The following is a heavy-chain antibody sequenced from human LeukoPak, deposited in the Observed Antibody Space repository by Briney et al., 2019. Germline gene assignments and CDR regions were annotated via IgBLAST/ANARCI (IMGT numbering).Heavy chain of an antibody. CDR2: ISSIGGYM. V-gene: IGHV3-48*03. D-gene: IGHD6-19*01. CDR1: GFTFSSYE. CDR3: ARHNGSYDY. Sequence: GGSLRLSCAASGFTFSSYEMDWVRQAPEKGLEWISYISSIGGYMYADSVKGRFTISRDNAKNSLYLQMNSLRAEDTGVYYCARHNGSYDYWGQGTLVTVPS. J-gene: IGHJ4*02.